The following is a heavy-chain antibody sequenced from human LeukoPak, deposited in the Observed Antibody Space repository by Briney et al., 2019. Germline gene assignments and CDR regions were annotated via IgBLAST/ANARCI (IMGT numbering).Heavy chain of an antibody. D-gene: IGHD3-10*01. V-gene: IGHV1-2*02. CDR3: ARDPEPMGAYYYYMDV. CDR1: GYTFTGYY. CDR2: INPNSGGT. Sequence: ASVKVSCKASGYTFTGYYMHWVRQAPGQGLEWMGWINPNSGGTNYAQKFQGRVTMTRDTSISTAYMELSRLRSDDTAVYYCARDPEPMGAYYYYMDVWGKGTTVTISS. J-gene: IGHJ6*03.